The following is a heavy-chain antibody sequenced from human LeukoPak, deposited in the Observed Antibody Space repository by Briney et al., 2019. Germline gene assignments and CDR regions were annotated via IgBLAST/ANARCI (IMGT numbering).Heavy chain of an antibody. CDR2: ISWNSGTI. V-gene: IGHV3-9*01. D-gene: IGHD3-10*01. CDR1: GFTFDDYA. J-gene: IGHJ4*02. Sequence: PGGSLRLSCAASGFTFDDYAMHWVRQAPGKGLEWVSGISWNSGTIGYADSVKGRFTIPRDNAKNSLYLQMNSLRAEDTALYYCAKGGLASGSYYMAPDYWGQGTLVTVSS. CDR3: AKGGLASGSYYMAPDY.